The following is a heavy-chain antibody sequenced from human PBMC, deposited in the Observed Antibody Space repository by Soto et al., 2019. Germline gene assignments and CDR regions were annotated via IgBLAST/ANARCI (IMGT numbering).Heavy chain of an antibody. CDR2: ISAYIGNT. J-gene: IGHJ4*02. Sequence: QVQLVQSGAEVKKPGASVKVSCKASGYTFTNFGISWVRQAPGQGLEWMGWISAYIGNTNYAQKFQGRVTMTTDTSTSTAYMEVRSLRYDDTAVYDGAIGATPIDYWGQGTLVTVSS. D-gene: IGHD2-15*01. V-gene: IGHV1-18*01. CDR3: AIGATPIDY. CDR1: GYTFTNFG.